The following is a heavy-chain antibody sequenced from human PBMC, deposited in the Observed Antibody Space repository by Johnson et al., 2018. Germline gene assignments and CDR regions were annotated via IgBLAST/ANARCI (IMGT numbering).Heavy chain of an antibody. D-gene: IGHD2-15*01. Sequence: QVQLVESGGGVVQPGRSLRLSCAASGFTFSSYGMHWVRQAPGKGLEWVAVISYDGSNKYYADSVKGRFTISRDNSKNTLYLQMNSLRAEDTAVYYCAKDRGYCSGGSGDWFDPWGQGTLVTVSS. J-gene: IGHJ5*02. CDR2: ISYDGSNK. V-gene: IGHV3-30*18. CDR1: GFTFSSYG. CDR3: AKDRGYCSGGSGDWFDP.